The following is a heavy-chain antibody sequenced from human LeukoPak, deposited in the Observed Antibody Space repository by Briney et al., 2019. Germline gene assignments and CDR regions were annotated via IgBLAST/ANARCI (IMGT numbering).Heavy chain of an antibody. CDR1: GGSASIYI. J-gene: IGHJ4*02. CDR2: IYYSRGT. CDR3: AGRLRKSY. V-gene: IGHV4-59*02. Sequence: PSETLSLTCTDPGGSASIYILSCIRQPLGKGLEWIGYIYYSRGTNYNPSLKCRAALPVAATKHRFRFNLRSVAGEYTARYCCAGRLRKSYWGQGTMVTVSS. D-gene: IGHD5/OR15-5a*01.